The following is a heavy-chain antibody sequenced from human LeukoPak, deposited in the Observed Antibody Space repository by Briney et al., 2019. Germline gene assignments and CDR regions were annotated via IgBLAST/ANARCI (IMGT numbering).Heavy chain of an antibody. V-gene: IGHV1-69*11. CDR2: IISVLGTV. CDR3: ARAPLYDSNGYWFDY. CDR1: GGTFSRFA. Sequence: ASVRVSCKASGGTFSRFAISWVRQAPGQGLEWMGRIISVLGTVNYADRFQGRLTITADESTSTAYMELSSLRSEDTAVYYCARAPLYDSNGYWFDYWAQGTLVTVSA. J-gene: IGHJ4*02. D-gene: IGHD3-22*01.